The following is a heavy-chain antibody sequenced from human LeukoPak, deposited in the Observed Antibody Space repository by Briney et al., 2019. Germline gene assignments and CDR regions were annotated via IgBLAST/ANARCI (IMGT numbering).Heavy chain of an antibody. V-gene: IGHV1-2*02. CDR2: INPNSGGT. CDR3: AGVTYYYDSSFGY. CDR1: GYTFTGYY. Sequence: GASVKVSCKASGYTFTGYYMHWVRQAPGQGLEWMGWINPNSGGTNYAQKFQGRVTMTRDTSISTAYMELSRLRSDDTAVYYRAGVTYYYDSSFGYWGQGTLVTVSS. D-gene: IGHD3-22*01. J-gene: IGHJ4*02.